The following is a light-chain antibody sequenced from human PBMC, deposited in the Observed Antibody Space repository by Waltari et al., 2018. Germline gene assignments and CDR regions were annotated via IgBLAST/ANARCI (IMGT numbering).Light chain of an antibody. CDR3: QQRSSWPPT. J-gene: IGKJ4*01. Sequence: EIVFTQSPATLSLSPGERATLSCRASRSVSSYLAWYQHKVGQAPRLLIYSASSRATGIPARFSGSGSETDFTLTINTLEAEDVAVYYCQQRSSWPPTFGGGTKVEIK. CDR1: RSVSSY. CDR2: SAS. V-gene: IGKV3-11*01.